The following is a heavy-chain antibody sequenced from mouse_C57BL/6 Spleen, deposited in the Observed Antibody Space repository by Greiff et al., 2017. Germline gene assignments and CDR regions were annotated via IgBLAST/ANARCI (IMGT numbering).Heavy chain of an antibody. D-gene: IGHD2-1*01. Sequence: QVQLQQSGAELVMPGASVKLSCKASGYTFTSYWMHWVKQRPGQGLEWIGEIDPSDSYTNYNQKFKGKSTLTVDKSSSTAYMQLSSLTSEDSAVYYCARGGNYVFYAMDYWGQGTSVTVSS. V-gene: IGHV1-69*01. CDR1: GYTFTSYW. CDR2: IDPSDSYT. J-gene: IGHJ4*01. CDR3: ARGGNYVFYAMDY.